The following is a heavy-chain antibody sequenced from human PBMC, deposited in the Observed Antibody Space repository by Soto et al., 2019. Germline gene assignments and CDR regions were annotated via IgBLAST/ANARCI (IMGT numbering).Heavy chain of an antibody. CDR1: GFTFSSYA. CDR2: VSGSGGST. CDR3: AKDWGVDTAIRPGLNWFDP. Sequence: EVQLLESGGGLVQPGGSLRLSCAASGFTFSSYAMNWVRQAPGRGLEWVSAVSGSGGSTYYADSVKGRFTISRDNSKNTLYLQMNSLRAEDTAIYYCAKDWGVDTAIRPGLNWFDPWGQGTLVTVSS. J-gene: IGHJ5*02. V-gene: IGHV3-23*01. D-gene: IGHD5-18*01.